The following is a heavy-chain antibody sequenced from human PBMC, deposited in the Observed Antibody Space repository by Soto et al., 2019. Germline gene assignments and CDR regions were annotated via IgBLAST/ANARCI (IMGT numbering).Heavy chain of an antibody. CDR3: ARGREEVGYHYYYYMDV. D-gene: IGHD1-26*01. V-gene: IGHV1-8*01. CDR2: MNPNSGNT. Sequence: ASVKVSCKASGYTFTSYDINWVRQATGQGLEWMGWMNPNSGNTGYAQKFQGRVTMTRNTSISTAYMELSSLRSEDTAVYYCARGREEVGYHYYYYMDVWGKGTTVTVSS. CDR1: GYTFTSYD. J-gene: IGHJ6*03.